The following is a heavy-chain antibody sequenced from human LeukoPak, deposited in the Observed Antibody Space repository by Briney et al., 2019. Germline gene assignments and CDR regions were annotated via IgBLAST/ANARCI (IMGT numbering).Heavy chain of an antibody. CDR1: GYTFTGHY. Sequence: ASVKVSCKASGYTFTGHYMNWVRQAPGQGLEWMGWINPTGGTTYAQKFQDRVTMTRDTSINTAYTELSGLRSDDTAVYYCARDLGWSTSHWGQGTLVTVSS. CDR2: INPTGGT. CDR3: ARDLGWSTSH. D-gene: IGHD3-3*01. V-gene: IGHV1-2*02. J-gene: IGHJ4*02.